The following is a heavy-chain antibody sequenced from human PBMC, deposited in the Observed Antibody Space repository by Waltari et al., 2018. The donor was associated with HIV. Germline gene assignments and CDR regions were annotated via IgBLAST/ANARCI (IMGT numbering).Heavy chain of an antibody. CDR2: LSYSGST. V-gene: IGHV4-39*01. J-gene: IGHJ5*02. D-gene: IGHD4-4*01. Sequence: QLQLQESGPGLVKSPETLSLTCTVSGGSITSSSHYWGWIRQLPGKGRTWIGSLSYSGSTYHNPSLRSRLTISLDTSKNQFSLKLTSVTAADTAVYYCARSFSGYSNYFDPWGQGTLVTVSS. CDR3: ARSFSGYSNYFDP. CDR1: GGSITSSSHY.